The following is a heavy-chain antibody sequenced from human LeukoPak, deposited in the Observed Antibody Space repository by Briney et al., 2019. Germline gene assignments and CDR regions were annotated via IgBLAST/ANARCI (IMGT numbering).Heavy chain of an antibody. CDR1: GGSISSGSYY. D-gene: IGHD3-10*01. Sequence: SETLSLTCTVSGGSISSGSYYWSWIRQPAGKGLEWIGRIYTSGSTNYNPSLKSRVTISVDTSKNQFSLKLSSVTAADTAVYYCAREKRGFGELFFNWFDPWGQGTLVTVSS. CDR2: IYTSGST. J-gene: IGHJ5*02. CDR3: AREKRGFGELFFNWFDP. V-gene: IGHV4-61*02.